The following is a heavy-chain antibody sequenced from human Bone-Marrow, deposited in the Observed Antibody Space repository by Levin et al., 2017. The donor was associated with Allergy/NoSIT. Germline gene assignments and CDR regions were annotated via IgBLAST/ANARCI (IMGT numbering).Heavy chain of an antibody. J-gene: IGHJ5*02. D-gene: IGHD2-2*01. CDR1: GGSIRSGGYY. Sequence: SQTLSLTCTVSGGSIRSGGYYWSWIRQHPGKGLEWIGYIYYSGSTYYNPSLKSRVTISVDTSKNQFSLKLSSVTAADTAVYYCARGRSSTSCYFDPWGQGTLVTVSS. CDR3: ARGRSSTSCYFDP. V-gene: IGHV4-31*03. CDR2: IYYSGST.